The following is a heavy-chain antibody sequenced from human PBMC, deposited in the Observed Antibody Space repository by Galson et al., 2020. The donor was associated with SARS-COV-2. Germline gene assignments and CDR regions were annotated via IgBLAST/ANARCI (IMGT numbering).Heavy chain of an antibody. J-gene: IGHJ1*01. Sequence: SETLSLTCVVSGYSISSGYHWGWIRQPPGKGLEWIASISHSGSTGYGPSLKSRVSISLDTSKNQFSLKLSSMTAADTAVYYCVSSLGYWGQGILVTVSS. CDR3: VSSLGY. D-gene: IGHD3-16*01. CDR1: GYSISSGYH. V-gene: IGHV4-38-2*01. CDR2: ISHSGST.